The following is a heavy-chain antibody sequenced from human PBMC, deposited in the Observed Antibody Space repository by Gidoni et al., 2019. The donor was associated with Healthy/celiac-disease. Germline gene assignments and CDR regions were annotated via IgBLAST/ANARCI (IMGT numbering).Heavy chain of an antibody. D-gene: IGHD3-10*01. Sequence: QVQLLQWGAGLLKPSETLSLTCAVYGGSFSGYYWSWIRQPPGKGLEWIGEINHSGSTNYNPSLKSRVTISVDTSKNQFSLKLSSVTAADTAVYYCARGGSVLLWFGGERTKNWFDPWGQGTLVTVSS. CDR3: ARGGSVLLWFGGERTKNWFDP. CDR2: INHSGST. CDR1: GGSFSGYY. V-gene: IGHV4-34*01. J-gene: IGHJ5*02.